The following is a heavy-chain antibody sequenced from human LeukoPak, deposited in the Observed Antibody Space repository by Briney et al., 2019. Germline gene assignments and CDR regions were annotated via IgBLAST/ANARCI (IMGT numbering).Heavy chain of an antibody. Sequence: ASVRVSCKASGYTFTGYYMHRVRQAPGQGLEWMGWINPNSGGTNYAQKFQGRATMTRDTSISTAYMELSRLRSDDTAVYYCAREDSGGSYCFLSWGQGTLVTVSS. J-gene: IGHJ5*02. CDR2: INPNSGGT. CDR3: AREDSGGSYCFLS. CDR1: GYTFTGYY. D-gene: IGHD1-26*01. V-gene: IGHV1-2*02.